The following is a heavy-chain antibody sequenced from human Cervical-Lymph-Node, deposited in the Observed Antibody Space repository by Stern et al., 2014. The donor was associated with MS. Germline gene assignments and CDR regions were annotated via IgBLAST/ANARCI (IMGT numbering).Heavy chain of an antibody. J-gene: IGHJ3*02. CDR3: ARGLLGSENAFDI. CDR1: GYTFTSYG. V-gene: IGHV1-18*01. D-gene: IGHD2-15*01. CDR2: ISAYNGNT. Sequence: QMPLVESGAEVQKPGASVKVSFKASGYTFTSYGISWVRQAPGQGLEWMRGISAYNGNTNYAQKLQGRVTMTTDTSTSTAYMELRSLRSDDTAVYYCARGLLGSENAFDIWGQGTMVTVSS.